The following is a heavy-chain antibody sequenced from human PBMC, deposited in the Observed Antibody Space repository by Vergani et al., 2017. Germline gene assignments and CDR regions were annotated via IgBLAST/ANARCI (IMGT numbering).Heavy chain of an antibody. CDR3: ARDTITGPLRVKFVFDY. CDR1: GGSISSSSYY. Sequence: QLQLQESVPGLVKPSETLSLTCTVSGGSISSSSYYLGWIRQPPGKGLGWIGSIYYSGSTYYNPSLKSRVTISVATSKNQFSRKLSSVTSADTAVYYCARDTITGPLRVKFVFDYWGQGTLVTVSS. D-gene: IGHD1-20*01. J-gene: IGHJ4*02. V-gene: IGHV4-39*07. CDR2: IYYSGST.